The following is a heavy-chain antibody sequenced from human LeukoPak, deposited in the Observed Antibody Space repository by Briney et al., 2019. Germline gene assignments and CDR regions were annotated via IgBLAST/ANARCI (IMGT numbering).Heavy chain of an antibody. J-gene: IGHJ6*02. V-gene: IGHV4-59*08. CDR2: IYYSGST. Sequence: PSETLSLTCTVSGGSISSYYWSWIRQPPGKGLEWIGYIYYSGSTNYNPSLKSRVTISVDTSKNQFSLKLSSVTAADTAVYYCARHVGSSSWSGIYYYYYYGMDVWDQGTTVTVSS. D-gene: IGHD6-13*01. CDR1: GGSISSYY. CDR3: ARHVGSSSWSGIYYYYYYGMDV.